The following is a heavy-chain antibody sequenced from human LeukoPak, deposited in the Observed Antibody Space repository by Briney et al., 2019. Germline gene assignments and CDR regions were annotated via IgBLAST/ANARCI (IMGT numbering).Heavy chain of an antibody. CDR3: VRDRGVAAANTVGNFDF. Sequence: GGSLRLSCAASQFIFNNYWMGWVRQAPGKGLEWVATINENGGAKYYVDSVKGRFTISRDNDKNSLSLQMNSLRVDDTAIYYCVRDRGVAAANTVGNFDFWGQGALVTVSS. J-gene: IGHJ4*02. V-gene: IGHV3-7*01. D-gene: IGHD6-13*01. CDR1: QFIFNNYW. CDR2: INENGGAK.